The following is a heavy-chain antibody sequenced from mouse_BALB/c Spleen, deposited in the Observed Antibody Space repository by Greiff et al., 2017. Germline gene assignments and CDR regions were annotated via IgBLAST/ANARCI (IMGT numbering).Heavy chain of an antibody. CDR3: ARRGYYYGSSHFDY. CDR1: GYTFTNYW. CDR2: IYPGGGYT. J-gene: IGHJ2*01. D-gene: IGHD1-1*01. V-gene: IGHV1-63*02. Sequence: VQLQQSGAELVRPGTSVKISCKASGYTFTNYWLGWVKQRPGHGLEWIGDIYPGGGYTNYNEKFKGKATLTADTSSSTAYMQLSSLTSEDSAVYFCARRGYYYGSSHFDYWGQGTTLTVSS.